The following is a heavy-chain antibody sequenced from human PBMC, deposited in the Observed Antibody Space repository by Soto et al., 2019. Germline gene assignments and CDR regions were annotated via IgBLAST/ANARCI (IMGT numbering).Heavy chain of an antibody. V-gene: IGHV3-9*01. CDR3: ARDHLILPAHDFFYGSDV. D-gene: IGHD2-21*02. CDR1: GFAFDDYV. J-gene: IGHJ6*02. Sequence: DVQLVESGGGLVQPGRSLRLSCAASGFAFDDYVMHWVRQPPGRGLEWVSGITWNGGTIRYVDSVKGRFTISRDNAENSLYLQMNSLRPEDTAVYYCARDHLILPAHDFFYGSDVWGRGATVTVSS. CDR2: ITWNGGTI.